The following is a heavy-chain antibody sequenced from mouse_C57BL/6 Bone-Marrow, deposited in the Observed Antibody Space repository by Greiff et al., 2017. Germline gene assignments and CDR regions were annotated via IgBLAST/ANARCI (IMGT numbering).Heavy chain of an antibody. CDR3: ARNLGLLLRPYYYAMDY. CDR1: GFSLTSYA. Sequence: QVQLQQSGPGLVAPSQSLSITCTVSGFSLTSYAISWVRQPPGKGLEWLGVIWTGGGTNYNSALKSRLSISKDNSKSQVFLKMNSLQTDDTARYYWARNLGLLLRPYYYAMDYWGQGTSVTVSS. V-gene: IGHV2-9-1*01. J-gene: IGHJ4*01. D-gene: IGHD1-1*01. CDR2: IWTGGGT.